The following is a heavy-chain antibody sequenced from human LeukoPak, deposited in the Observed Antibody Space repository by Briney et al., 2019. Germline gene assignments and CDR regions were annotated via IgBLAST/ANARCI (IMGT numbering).Heavy chain of an antibody. CDR2: IYYSGST. J-gene: IGHJ2*01. D-gene: IGHD6-13*01. V-gene: IGHV4-59*01. CDR3: ARVYYSNSYAYWYFDL. Sequence: PSETLSLTCTVSGGSIRSYYWSWIRQPPGKGLEWIAYIYYSGSTNYNPSLKSRVTISVDTSKNQFSLKLSSVTAADTAVYYCARVYYSNSYAYWYFDLWGRGTLVTVSS. CDR1: GGSIRSYY.